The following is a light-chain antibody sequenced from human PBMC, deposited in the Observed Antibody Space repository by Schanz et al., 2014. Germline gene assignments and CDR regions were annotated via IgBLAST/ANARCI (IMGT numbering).Light chain of an antibody. J-gene: IGKJ3*01. Sequence: EIVLTQSPGTLSLSPGERATLSCRASQSVPSNWLAWYQQRPGQTPRLLIYAASNRATGIPARFSGSGSGTDFTLTISSLEPEDFAVYYCQQRSNWPSMFTFGPGTKVDIK. CDR1: QSVPSN. CDR2: AAS. CDR3: QQRSNWPSMFT. V-gene: IGKV3-11*01.